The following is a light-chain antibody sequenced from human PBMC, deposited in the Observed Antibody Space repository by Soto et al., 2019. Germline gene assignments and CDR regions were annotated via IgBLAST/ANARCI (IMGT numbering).Light chain of an antibody. Sequence: AIQMTQSPSSLSASVGDRVTITCRASQAIRNDLGWYQQKPGKAPTLLVYAASSLQTGVPSRFSGSGSGTDFPRTISSVQPEDFATYYCLQDYRFPPWTFGQGTKVEVK. J-gene: IGKJ1*01. CDR2: AAS. CDR1: QAIRND. CDR3: LQDYRFPPWT. V-gene: IGKV1-6*01.